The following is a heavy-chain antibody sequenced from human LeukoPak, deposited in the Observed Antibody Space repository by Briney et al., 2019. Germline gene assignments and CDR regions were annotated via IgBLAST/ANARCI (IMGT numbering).Heavy chain of an antibody. Sequence: ASVKVSCKASGGTFSSYAISWVRQAPGQGLEWMGGIIPIFGTANYAQKFQGRVTITADESTSTAYMELSSLRSEDTAVYHCARGGWGGGAFDIWGQGTMVTVSS. D-gene: IGHD3-10*01. J-gene: IGHJ3*02. CDR3: ARGGWGGGAFDI. CDR2: IIPIFGTA. V-gene: IGHV1-69*13. CDR1: GGTFSSYA.